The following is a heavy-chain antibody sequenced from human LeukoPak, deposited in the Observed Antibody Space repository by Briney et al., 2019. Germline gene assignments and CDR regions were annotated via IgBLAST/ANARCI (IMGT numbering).Heavy chain of an antibody. V-gene: IGHV3-66*01. CDR1: GFTDNSNH. CDR2: IYSGGST. D-gene: IGHD5-18*01. J-gene: IGHJ4*02. CDR3: ARDKTAVGPFDY. Sequence: PGGSLRLSCAASGFTDNSNHMNWLRQAPGKGLDWVSVIYSGGSTYYADSVKGRFTISRDPAKNTLYLQMNSLRAEDTAVYYCARDKTAVGPFDYWGQGTLVTVSS.